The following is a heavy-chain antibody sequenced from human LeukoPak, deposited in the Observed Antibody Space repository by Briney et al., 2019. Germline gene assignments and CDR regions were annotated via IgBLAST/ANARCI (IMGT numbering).Heavy chain of an antibody. CDR1: GFTFSRFG. CDR3: AQKGGADI. D-gene: IGHD2-15*01. CDR2: ISSSSSSSI. J-gene: IGHJ4*02. Sequence: GGSLRLSCAASGFTFSRFGMNWVRQAPGKGLEWVSYISSSSSSSIYYADSVKGRFTISRDNAKSSLYLQMNSLRDEDTAVYYCAQKGGADIWGQGTLVTVSS. V-gene: IGHV3-48*02.